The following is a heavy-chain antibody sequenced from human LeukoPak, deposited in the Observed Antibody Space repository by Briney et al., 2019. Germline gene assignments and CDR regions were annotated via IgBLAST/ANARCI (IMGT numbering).Heavy chain of an antibody. J-gene: IGHJ4*01. D-gene: IGHD4-17*01. CDR1: GGSFSGYY. Sequence: PSETLSLTCAVYGGSFSGYYWSWIRQPPGKGLEWIGEIYHSGSTYYNPSLKSRVTISIDTSKNQFSLKLSSVTAPDTAVYYCARTSARVIYGEFDYWGQGTLVTVSS. CDR3: ARTSARVIYGEFDY. CDR2: IYHSGST. V-gene: IGHV4-34*01.